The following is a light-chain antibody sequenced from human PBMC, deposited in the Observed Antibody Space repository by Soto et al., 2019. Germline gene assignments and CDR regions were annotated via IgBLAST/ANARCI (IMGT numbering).Light chain of an antibody. V-gene: IGLV2-11*01. CDR3: CSFAGPSTFL. CDR2: DVS. J-gene: IGLJ2*01. CDR1: NSDVGAYNY. Sequence: QSGLTQPRAVSGSPGQSVTISCAGTNSDVGAYNYVSWYHQHPGKAPKLILYDVSQRPSGVPDRFSGSKSGNTASLTISGLQAEDEGDFYCCSFAGPSTFLFGGGTKLTVL.